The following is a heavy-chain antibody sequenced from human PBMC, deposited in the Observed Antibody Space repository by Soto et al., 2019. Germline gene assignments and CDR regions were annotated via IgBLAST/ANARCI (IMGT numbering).Heavy chain of an antibody. V-gene: IGHV1-3*01. Sequence: GASVKVSCKASGYTFTSYAMHWVRQAPGQRLEWMGWINAGNGNTKYSQKFQGRVTITRDTSASTAYMELSSLRSEDTAVYYCARAPYSSGWYVSGDYWGQGTLVTAPQ. CDR2: INAGNGNT. D-gene: IGHD6-19*01. J-gene: IGHJ4*02. CDR1: GYTFTSYA. CDR3: ARAPYSSGWYVSGDY.